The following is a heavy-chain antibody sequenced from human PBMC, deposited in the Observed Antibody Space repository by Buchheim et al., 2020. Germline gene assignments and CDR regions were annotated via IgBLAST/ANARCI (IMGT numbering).Heavy chain of an antibody. CDR2: IYHSGST. J-gene: IGHJ4*02. CDR1: GDSISSNNW. Sequence: QVQLQESGPGLVKPSETLSLTCDVSGDSISSNNWWTWVRQPPGKGLEWIGEIYHSGSTTFNPSLKSRVTLSMDRSNNPFSLKLNSMTAADTAVYYCARDSGVAARGFDFWGQGTL. D-gene: IGHD6-13*01. V-gene: IGHV4-4*02. CDR3: ARDSGVAARGFDF.